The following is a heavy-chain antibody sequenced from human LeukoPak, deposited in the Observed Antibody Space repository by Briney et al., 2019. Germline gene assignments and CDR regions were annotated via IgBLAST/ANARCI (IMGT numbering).Heavy chain of an antibody. CDR3: ARTSYYGSGLEY. CDR1: GGSISSYY. D-gene: IGHD3-10*01. J-gene: IGHJ4*02. V-gene: IGHV4-59*01. CDR2: IYYSGST. Sequence: SETLSLTCTVSGGSISSYYWTWIRQPPGKGLEWIGYIYYSGSTNYNPSLKSRVTISVNTAKNQFSLKLNSVAAADTAVYYCARTSYYGSGLEYWGQGTLVMVSS.